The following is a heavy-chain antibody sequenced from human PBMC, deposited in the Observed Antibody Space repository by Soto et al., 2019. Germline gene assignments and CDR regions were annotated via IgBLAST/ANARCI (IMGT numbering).Heavy chain of an antibody. CDR3: ARLDYGDYVIS. Sequence: SETLSLTCTVSGGSISSYYWSWIRQPPGKGLEWIGYIYYSGSTNYNPSLKSRVTISVDTSKNQFSLKLSSVTATDTAVYYCARLDYGDYVISWGQGTLVTVS. CDR2: IYYSGST. J-gene: IGHJ4*02. V-gene: IGHV4-59*08. CDR1: GGSISSYY. D-gene: IGHD4-17*01.